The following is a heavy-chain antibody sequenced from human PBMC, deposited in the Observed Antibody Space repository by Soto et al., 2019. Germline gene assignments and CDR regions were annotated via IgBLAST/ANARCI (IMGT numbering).Heavy chain of an antibody. J-gene: IGHJ5*02. CDR2: ISGSGGST. D-gene: IGHD3-3*01. CDR1: GFTFSSYA. Sequence: PGGSLRLSCAASGFTFSSYAMSWVRQAPGKGLEWVSAISGSGGSTYYADSVKGRFTISRDNSKNTLYLQMNSLRAEDTAVYYCAKLLGDYDFWSGYYSNWFDPWGQGTLVTVST. CDR3: AKLLGDYDFWSGYYSNWFDP. V-gene: IGHV3-23*01.